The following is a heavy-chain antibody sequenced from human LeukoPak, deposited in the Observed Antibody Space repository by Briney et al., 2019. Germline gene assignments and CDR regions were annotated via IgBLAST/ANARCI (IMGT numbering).Heavy chain of an antibody. J-gene: IGHJ5*02. Sequence: PSQTLSLTCTVSGGSISSGGYYWSWIRQPPGKGLEWIGEINHSGSTNYNPSLKSRVTISVDTSKNQFSLKLSSVAAADTAVYYCARARYCSSTSCYSLTAMGRLNWFDPWGQGTLVTVSS. D-gene: IGHD2-2*02. CDR3: ARARYCSSTSCYSLTAMGRLNWFDP. V-gene: IGHV4-30-2*01. CDR1: GGSISSGGYY. CDR2: INHSGST.